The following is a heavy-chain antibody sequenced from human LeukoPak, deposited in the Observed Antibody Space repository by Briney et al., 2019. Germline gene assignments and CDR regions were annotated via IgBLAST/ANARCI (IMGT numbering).Heavy chain of an antibody. V-gene: IGHV4-30-4*01. CDR1: GGSLSSGDYY. CDR3: ARAIVVVPAANNWFDP. Sequence: SETLSLTCTVSGGSLSSGDYYWSWIRQPPGTGLEWIGYIYYSGSTYYNPSLKSRVTISVDTSKNQFSLKLSSVTAADTAVYYCARAIVVVPAANNWFDPWGQGTLVTVSS. CDR2: IYYSGST. D-gene: IGHD2-2*01. J-gene: IGHJ5*02.